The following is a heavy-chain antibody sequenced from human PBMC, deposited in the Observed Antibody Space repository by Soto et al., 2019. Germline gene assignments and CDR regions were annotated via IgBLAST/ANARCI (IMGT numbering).Heavy chain of an antibody. CDR2: IDPDSGNT. V-gene: IGHV1-8*01. CDR1: GYTFSSYD. D-gene: IGHD2-2*01. CDR3: ARCRARRSSSRPGDI. Sequence: QVQLVQSGAEVKKPGASVKVSCKASGYTFSSYDINWVRQAPGQGLEWMGWIDPDSGNTSYAQKFHGRVTMARDTSISTGYMDLSSLRSEDTAVYYCARCRARRSSSRPGDIWGQGTMVIVSS. J-gene: IGHJ3*02.